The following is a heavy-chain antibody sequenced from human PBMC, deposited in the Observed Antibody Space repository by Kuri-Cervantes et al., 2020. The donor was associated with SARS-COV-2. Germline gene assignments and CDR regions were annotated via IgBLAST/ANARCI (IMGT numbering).Heavy chain of an antibody. CDR2: ISYDGSNK. D-gene: IGHD3-3*01. CDR1: GFTFSSYA. CDR3: ARGTYYDFWSGSWAAYYYYMDV. Sequence: GESLKISCAASGFTFSSYAMHWVRQAPGKGLEWVAVISYDGSNKYYADSVKGRFTISRDNSKNTLYLQMNSLRAEDTAVYYCARGTYYDFWSGSWAAYYYYMDVWGKGTTVTVSS. V-gene: IGHV3-30-3*01. J-gene: IGHJ6*03.